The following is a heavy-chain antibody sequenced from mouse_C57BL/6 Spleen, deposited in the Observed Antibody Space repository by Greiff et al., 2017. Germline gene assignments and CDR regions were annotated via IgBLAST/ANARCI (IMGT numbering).Heavy chain of an antibody. CDR2: IWSGGST. Sequence: QVQLKESGPGLVQPSQSLSITCTVSGFSLTSYGVHWVRQSPGKGLEWLGVIWSGGSTDYNAAFISRLSISKDNSKSQVFFKMNSLQADDTAIYYCARLTMDYYAMDYWGQGTSVTVSS. J-gene: IGHJ4*01. CDR3: ARLTMDYYAMDY. V-gene: IGHV2-2*01. CDR1: GFSLTSYG.